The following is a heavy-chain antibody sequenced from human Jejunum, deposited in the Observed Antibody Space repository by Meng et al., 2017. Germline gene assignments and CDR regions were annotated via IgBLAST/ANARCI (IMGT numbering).Heavy chain of an antibody. Sequence: GESLKISCAASGFTFSRYSMHWVRQAPGKGLEWVAVIWLDGSNKYDGDSVKGRFTVSRDNSKNTLYLQMDSLGAEDTAVYYCARDLGSGGSLHYFDQWGQGTLVTVSS. CDR2: IWLDGSNK. V-gene: IGHV3-33*01. CDR1: GFTFSRYS. CDR3: ARDLGSGGSLHYFDQ. D-gene: IGHD6-19*01. J-gene: IGHJ4*02.